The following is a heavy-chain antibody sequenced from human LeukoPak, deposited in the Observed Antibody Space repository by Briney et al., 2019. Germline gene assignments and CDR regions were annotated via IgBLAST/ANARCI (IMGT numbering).Heavy chain of an antibody. V-gene: IGHV3-74*01. J-gene: IGHJ4*02. CDR1: GFSFSGHW. Sequence: GGSLRLSCTASGFSFSGHWMHWARQLPGKGLDWVSRISPTGSTTSYADSVKGRFTVSRDNAKNTLYLQVNNLRAEDTAVYYCARESDSSSSEFDYWGQGTLVTVSS. CDR3: ARESDSSSSEFDY. CDR2: ISPTGSTT. D-gene: IGHD6-6*01.